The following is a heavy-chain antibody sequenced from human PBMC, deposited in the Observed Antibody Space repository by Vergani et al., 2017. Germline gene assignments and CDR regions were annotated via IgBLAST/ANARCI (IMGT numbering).Heavy chain of an antibody. D-gene: IGHD3-22*01. V-gene: IGHV4-59*01. CDR1: GGSISSYY. CDR2: IYYSGST. CDR3: ARYYYDSSGYYSVFFDY. Sequence: QVQLQESGPGLVKPSETLSLTCTVSGGSISSYYWSWIRQPPGKGLEWIGYIYYSGSTNYNPSLKSRVTISVDTSKNQFSLKLSSVTAADTAVYYCARYYYDSSGYYSVFFDYWGQGTLVTVSS. J-gene: IGHJ4*02.